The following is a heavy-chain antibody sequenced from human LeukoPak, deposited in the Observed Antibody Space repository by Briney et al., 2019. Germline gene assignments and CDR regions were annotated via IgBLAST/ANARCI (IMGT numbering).Heavy chain of an antibody. CDR1: GGSFSGYY. V-gene: IGHV4-34*01. CDR2: IYYSGST. D-gene: IGHD5-24*01. CDR3: ARGMGFDP. J-gene: IGHJ5*02. Sequence: SETLSLTCAVYGGSFSGYYWSWIRQPPGKGLELIGSIYYSGSTYYNPSLKSRVTISVDTSKNQFSLKLSSVTAADTAVYYCARGMGFDPWGQGTLVTVSS.